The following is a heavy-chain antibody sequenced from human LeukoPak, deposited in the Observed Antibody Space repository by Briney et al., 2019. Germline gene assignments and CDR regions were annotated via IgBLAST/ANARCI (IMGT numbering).Heavy chain of an antibody. V-gene: IGHV4-59*01. Sequence: SETLSLTCTVSGGSISSYYWSWIRQPPGKGLEWIGYIYYSGSTNYNPSLKSRVTISVGTSKNQFSLKLSSVTAADTAVYYCARSRSVVFDAFDIWGQGTMVTVSS. J-gene: IGHJ3*02. CDR3: ARSRSVVFDAFDI. CDR2: IYYSGST. CDR1: GGSISSYY. D-gene: IGHD2-15*01.